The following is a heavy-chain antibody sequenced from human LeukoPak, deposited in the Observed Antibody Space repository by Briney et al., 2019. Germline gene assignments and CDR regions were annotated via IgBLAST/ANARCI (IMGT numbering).Heavy chain of an antibody. J-gene: IGHJ4*02. D-gene: IGHD5-12*01. CDR3: AREGRVSGYDFDC. CDR2: INSDGSSI. Sequence: GGSLRLSCAASGFTFSSYWMHWVRHAPGKGLVWVSRINSDGSSITYADSVKGRFTTSRDNAKNTLYLQMNSLRVEDTAVYYCAREGRVSGYDFDCWGQGTLVTVSS. V-gene: IGHV3-74*03. CDR1: GFTFSSYW.